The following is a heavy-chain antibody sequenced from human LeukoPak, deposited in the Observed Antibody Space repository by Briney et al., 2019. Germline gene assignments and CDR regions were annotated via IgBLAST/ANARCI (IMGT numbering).Heavy chain of an antibody. V-gene: IGHV4-34*01. CDR3: VREYSTSSTAFDI. CDR1: GGSFSGHY. D-gene: IGHD6-6*01. CDR2: INHGEST. Sequence: SETLSLTCDVYGGSFSGHYWSWIRQPPGKGLEWIGEINHGESTNYNPSLKSRVTISVDTSKNQFSLKLTSVTAADTAVYYCVREYSTSSTAFDIWGQGTMVTVSS. J-gene: IGHJ3*02.